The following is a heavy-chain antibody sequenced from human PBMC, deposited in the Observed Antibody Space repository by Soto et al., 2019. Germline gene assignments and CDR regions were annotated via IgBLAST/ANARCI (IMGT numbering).Heavy chain of an antibody. CDR2: ISSSSSTI. V-gene: IGHV3-48*01. J-gene: IGHJ4*02. CDR3: ARYSPAGIFDF. Sequence: EVQLVESGGGLVQPGGSLRLSCAASGFTFSTYRMNWVRQAPGKGLEWVSYISSSSSTIYYADSVKGRFTMSRDNAKNSLYLQMNSVRAEDTAVYYCARYSPAGIFDFWGQGTLVTVSS. D-gene: IGHD2-21*01. CDR1: GFTFSTYR.